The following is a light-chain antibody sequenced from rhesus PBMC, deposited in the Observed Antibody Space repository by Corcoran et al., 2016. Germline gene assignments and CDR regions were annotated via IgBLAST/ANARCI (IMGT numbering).Light chain of an antibody. Sequence: DIQMTQSPSSLSASVGDTVTITCRASQGIRNYLAWYQQRPGKAPTPLIYYAANLESGVPSRFSGSDTGTEFNTPISSLQPEDFAIYYGQQHYSYPWTFVQGTKVEIK. J-gene: IGKJ1*01. CDR1: QGIRNY. CDR3: QQHYSYPWT. V-gene: IGKV1S14*01. CDR2: YAA.